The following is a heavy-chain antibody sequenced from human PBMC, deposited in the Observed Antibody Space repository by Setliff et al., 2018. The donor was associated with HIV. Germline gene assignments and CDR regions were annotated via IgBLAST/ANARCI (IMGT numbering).Heavy chain of an antibody. CDR3: ARGMLRSSWYAHHDAFDI. J-gene: IGHJ3*02. D-gene: IGHD6-13*01. Sequence: SETLSLTCTVSGDSISGYYWSWVRQPPGKGLEWIGYVYYSGSTNYNPSLKSRVTISVDTSKNQFSLKLSSVTAADTAVYYCARGMLRSSWYAHHDAFDIWGQGTMVTVSS. CDR1: GDSISGYY. CDR2: VYYSGST. V-gene: IGHV4-59*01.